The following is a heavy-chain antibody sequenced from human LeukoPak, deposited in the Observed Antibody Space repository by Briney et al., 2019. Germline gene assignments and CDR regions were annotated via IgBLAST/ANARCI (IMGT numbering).Heavy chain of an antibody. CDR3: ARASTGRITMVRGVISWFDP. CDR2: IYYSGST. D-gene: IGHD3-10*01. CDR1: GGSISSGGYY. J-gene: IGHJ5*02. V-gene: IGHV4-31*03. Sequence: PSQTLSLTCTVSGGSISSGGYYWSWIRQHPGKGLEWIGYIYYSGSTYYHPSLKSRVTISVDTSKNQFSLKLSSVTAADTAVYYCARASTGRITMVRGVISWFDPWGQGTLVTVSS.